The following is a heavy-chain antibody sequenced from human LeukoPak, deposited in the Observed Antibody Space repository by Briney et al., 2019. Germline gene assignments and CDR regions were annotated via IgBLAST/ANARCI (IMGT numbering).Heavy chain of an antibody. Sequence: ASVKVSCKASGYTFTGYYIHWVRQAPGQGLEWMGWINPNSGGTNYAQKFQGRVTMTRDTSISTAYMELSRLRSDDTAVYYCARGRVDVWFGELLIFDAFDIWGQGTMVTVSS. CDR1: GYTFTGYY. J-gene: IGHJ3*02. D-gene: IGHD3-10*01. CDR2: INPNSGGT. V-gene: IGHV1-2*02. CDR3: ARGRVDVWFGELLIFDAFDI.